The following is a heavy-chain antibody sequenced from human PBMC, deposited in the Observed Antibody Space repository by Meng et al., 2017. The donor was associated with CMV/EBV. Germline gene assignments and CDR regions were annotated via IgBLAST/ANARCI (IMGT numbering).Heavy chain of an antibody. CDR1: GYTFTSYG. Sequence: ASVKVSCKASGYTFTSYGISWVRQAPGQGLEWMGWINPNSGGTNYAQKFQGRVTMTRDTSISTAYMELSRLRSDDTAVYYCARDKNWGPDYWGQGTLVTVSS. CDR2: INPNSGGT. J-gene: IGHJ4*02. D-gene: IGHD7-27*01. V-gene: IGHV1-2*02. CDR3: ARDKNWGPDY.